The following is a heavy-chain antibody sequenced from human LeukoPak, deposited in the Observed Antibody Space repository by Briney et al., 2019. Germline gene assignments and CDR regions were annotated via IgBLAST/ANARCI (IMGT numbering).Heavy chain of an antibody. J-gene: IGHJ6*04. D-gene: IGHD4-11*01. V-gene: IGHV3-23*01. CDR2: ISGSGSGGST. Sequence: GGSLRLSCAASGFTFSSSAMSWVRQAPGKGLEWVSSISGSGSGGSTYYADSVKGRFTISRDNAKNSLYLQMNSLRAEDTAVYYCARDTGMDVWGKGTTVTISS. CDR1: GFTFSSSA. CDR3: ARDTGMDV.